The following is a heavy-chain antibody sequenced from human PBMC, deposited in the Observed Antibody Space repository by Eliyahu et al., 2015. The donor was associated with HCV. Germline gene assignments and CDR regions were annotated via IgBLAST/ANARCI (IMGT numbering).Heavy chain of an antibody. D-gene: IGHD3-16*01. Sequence: QVYLVESGGGVVQPGGSLRLSXAASXFTFXNYGMHWVRQAPGKGLEWVAFIRYEGSNKYYVDSVKGRFTISRDNSKNTLFLQMNSLRAEXTAVYYCAKGDHMNSPARFEYWGQGTLVTVSS. J-gene: IGHJ4*02. CDR2: IRYEGSNK. V-gene: IGHV3-30*02. CDR3: AKGDHMNSPARFEY. CDR1: XFTFXNYG.